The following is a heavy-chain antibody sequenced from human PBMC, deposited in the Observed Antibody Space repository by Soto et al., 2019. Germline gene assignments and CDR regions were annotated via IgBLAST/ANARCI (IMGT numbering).Heavy chain of an antibody. D-gene: IGHD3-9*01. CDR3: ARRSRGDILTGYSYWYFDL. CDR1: GFTFSDYY. V-gene: IGHV3-11*03. CDR2: ISSSSSYT. Sequence: WGSLRLSCAASGFTFSDYYMSWIGQAPGKGLEWVSYISSSSSYTNYADSVKGRFTISRDNAKNSLYLQMNSLRAEDTAVYYCARRSRGDILTGYSYWYFDLWGRGTLVTVSS. J-gene: IGHJ2*01.